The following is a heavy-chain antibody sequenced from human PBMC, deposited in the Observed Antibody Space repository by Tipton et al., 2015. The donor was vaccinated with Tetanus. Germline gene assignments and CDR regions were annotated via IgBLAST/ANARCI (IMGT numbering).Heavy chain of an antibody. V-gene: IGHV4-59*01. CDR3: ARHSSALPFHL. J-gene: IGHJ1*01. D-gene: IGHD3-22*01. CDR1: DGSFSSYY. Sequence: TLSLTCTVSDGSFSSYYWSWIRQPPGKGLEWIGHIYYTRTTNDNHSLKSRVIMTVDTFRNQYSLMLTSVTAADSAVYYCARHSSALPFHLWGQGTLVTVSS. CDR2: IYYTRTT.